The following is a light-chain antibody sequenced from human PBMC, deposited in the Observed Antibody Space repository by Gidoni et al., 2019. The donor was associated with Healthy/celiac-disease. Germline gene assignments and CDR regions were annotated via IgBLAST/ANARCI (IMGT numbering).Light chain of an antibody. V-gene: IGKV1-33*01. Sequence: DIQMTQSPSSLSASVGDRVTITCQASQDITNYLNWYQQKPGKAPKLLIFDASSLETGVPSRFSGSGSGTDFTFTISSLQPEDIATYYWQQYDNLPSFGPGTKVDIK. CDR1: QDITNY. CDR3: QQYDNLPS. CDR2: DAS. J-gene: IGKJ3*01.